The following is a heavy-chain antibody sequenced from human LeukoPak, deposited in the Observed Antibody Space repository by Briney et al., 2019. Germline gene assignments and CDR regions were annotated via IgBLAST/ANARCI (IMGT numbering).Heavy chain of an antibody. CDR2: ISRTSDT. V-gene: IGHV3-11*06. J-gene: IGHJ4*02. CDR3: ARVHRGYSYGRLDY. D-gene: IGHD5-18*01. Sequence: EGSLRLSCAASGFRFSDYYMTWIRQAPGKGLEWVSYISRTSDTNYADSVKGRFTISRDNAKNSLYLEMNSLRDEDTAVYYCARVHRGYSYGRLDYWGQGTLVTVSS. CDR1: GFRFSDYY.